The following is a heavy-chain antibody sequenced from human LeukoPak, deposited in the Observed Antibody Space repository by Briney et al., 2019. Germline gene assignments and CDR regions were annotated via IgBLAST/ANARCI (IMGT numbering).Heavy chain of an antibody. V-gene: IGHV3-33*01. J-gene: IGHJ4*02. CDR3: ARDLSFGSLDF. Sequence: PGGSLRLSCAASGFTLSSHGMHGVRQAPGKGGEGVAGMWYDGSKEDYADSVKGRFTISRDMSKNTLNLQMNSLRVEDTAMFYCARDLSFGSLDFRGQGTLVSVSS. CDR2: MWYDGSKE. D-gene: IGHD1-26*01. CDR1: GFTLSSHG.